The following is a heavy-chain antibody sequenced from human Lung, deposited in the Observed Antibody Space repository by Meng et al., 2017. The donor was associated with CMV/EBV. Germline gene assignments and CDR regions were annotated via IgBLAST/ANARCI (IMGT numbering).Heavy chain of an antibody. CDR2: VYSDGGT. Sequence: GESLKISCAASGFSVSVKYMTWVRQAPGKGLEWVSVVYSDGGTNFADSVKGRFTLSRDNSKNTLYLQMNSLKAEDTAVYYCASGDGDYLWGTYRYTGLDSWGQGTLVTVSS. CDR1: GFSVSVKY. CDR3: ASGDGDYLWGTYRYTGLDS. D-gene: IGHD3-16*02. V-gene: IGHV3-53*01. J-gene: IGHJ4*02.